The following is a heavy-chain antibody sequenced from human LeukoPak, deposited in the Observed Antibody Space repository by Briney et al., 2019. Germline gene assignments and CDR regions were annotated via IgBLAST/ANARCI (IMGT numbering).Heavy chain of an antibody. V-gene: IGHV4-39*01. CDR2: IYYSGST. CDR3: ASYLQQLVLGWFDP. CDR1: GGSLSSSSYY. D-gene: IGHD6-13*01. Sequence: SETLSLTCTVSGGSLSSSSYYWGWIRQPPGKGLEWIGSIYYSGSTYYNPSLKSRVTISVDTSKNQFSLKLSSVTAADTAVYYCASYLQQLVLGWFDPWGQGTLVTVSS. J-gene: IGHJ5*02.